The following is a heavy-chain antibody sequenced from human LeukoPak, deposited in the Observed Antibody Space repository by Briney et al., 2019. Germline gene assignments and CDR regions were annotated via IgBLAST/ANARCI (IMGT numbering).Heavy chain of an antibody. J-gene: IGHJ4*02. V-gene: IGHV3-23*01. CDR3: AKAFRDYVPFDY. Sequence: GGSLRLSCAASGFTFSSHAMSWVRQAPGKGLEWVSAISRSGGSTYYADSVKGRFTISRDNSKYTLYLQMNSLRAEDTAVYYCAKAFRDYVPFDYWGQGTLVTVSS. D-gene: IGHD4-17*01. CDR2: ISRSGGST. CDR1: GFTFSSHA.